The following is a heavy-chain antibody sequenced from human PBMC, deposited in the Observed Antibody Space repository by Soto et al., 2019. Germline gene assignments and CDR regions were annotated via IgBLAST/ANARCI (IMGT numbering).Heavy chain of an antibody. J-gene: IGHJ4*02. Sequence: GESLKISCQGSGYTFTTYWVGWVRQGPGKGLDWMGNIYPGDSDVKYSPSFQGQVTISVDKSISTAYLQWNTLGAEDTVIYYCATFMTVTGPGWGRASEYWGQGTRVTVSS. D-gene: IGHD6-19*01. CDR1: GYTFTTYW. V-gene: IGHV5-51*01. CDR2: IYPGDSDV. CDR3: ATFMTVTGPGWGRASEY.